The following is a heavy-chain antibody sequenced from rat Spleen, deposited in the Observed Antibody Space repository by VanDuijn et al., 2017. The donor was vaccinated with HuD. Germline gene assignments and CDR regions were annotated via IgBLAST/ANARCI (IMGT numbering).Heavy chain of an antibody. CDR2: IWSGGST. CDR3: ARSRELGYFDY. J-gene: IGHJ2*01. CDR1: GFSLSSKS. V-gene: IGHV2-1*01. Sequence: QVQLKESGPGLVQSSQTLSLTCTVSGFSLSSKSVSWVRQPPGKGLEWMGAIWSGGSTDYTSTLKSRLSISRDTSKSQVFLKMDSLQTEDTAIYFCARSRELGYFDYWGQGVMVTVSS. D-gene: IGHD1-12*03.